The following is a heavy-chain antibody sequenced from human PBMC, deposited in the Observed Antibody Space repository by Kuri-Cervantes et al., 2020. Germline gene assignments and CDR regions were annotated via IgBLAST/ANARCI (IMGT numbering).Heavy chain of an antibody. J-gene: IGHJ6*03. CDR1: GFTFDDYA. D-gene: IGHD4-11*01. V-gene: IGHV3-74*01. CDR2: INSDGSST. Sequence: GESLKISCAASGFTFDDYAMHWVRQAPGKGLVWVSRINSDGSSTSYADSVKGRFTISRDNAKNTLYLHMKSLRAEDTAVYYCARDPSNYGYYYYYMDVWGKGTTVTVSS. CDR3: ARDPSNYGYYYYYMDV.